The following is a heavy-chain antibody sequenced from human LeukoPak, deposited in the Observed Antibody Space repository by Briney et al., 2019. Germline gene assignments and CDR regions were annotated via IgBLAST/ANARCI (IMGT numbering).Heavy chain of an antibody. V-gene: IGHV4-38-2*02. CDR1: GYSISSGYY. J-gene: IGHJ4*02. CDR2: IYHSGST. CDR3: ARAPITMIVVVITGKGVYFDY. Sequence: SETLSLTCTVSGYSISSGYYWGWIRQPPGKGLEWIGSIYHSGSTYYNPSLKSRVTISVDTSKNQFSLKLSSVTAADTAVYYCARAPITMIVVVITGKGVYFDYWGQGTLVTVSS. D-gene: IGHD3-22*01.